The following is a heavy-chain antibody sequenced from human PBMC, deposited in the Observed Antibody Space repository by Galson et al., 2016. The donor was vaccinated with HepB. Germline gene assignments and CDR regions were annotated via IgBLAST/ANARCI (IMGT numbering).Heavy chain of an antibody. CDR1: GGSISSNTYY. D-gene: IGHD2-15*01. J-gene: IGHJ5*02. Sequence: SETLSLTCTVSGGSISSNTYYWGWIRQPPGKGLEWIGSIYYSGSTYYNPSLKSRVTISVDTSKNHFSLKLSSVTAADTAVYYCAGPGFGLILYGFDPWGQGTLVTVSS. CDR3: AGPGFGLILYGFDP. V-gene: IGHV4-39*01. CDR2: IYYSGST.